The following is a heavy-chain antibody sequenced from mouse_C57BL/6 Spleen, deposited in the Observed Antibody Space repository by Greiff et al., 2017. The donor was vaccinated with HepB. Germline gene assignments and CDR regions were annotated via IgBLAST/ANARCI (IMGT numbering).Heavy chain of an antibody. J-gene: IGHJ2*01. CDR1: GYTFTSYW. CDR2: IDPSDSYT. D-gene: IGHD2-4*01. Sequence: QVHVKQPGAELVMPGASVKLSCKASGYTFTSYWMHWVKQRPGQGLEWIGEIDPSDSYTNYNQKFKGKSTLTVDKSSSTAYMQLSSLTSEDSAVYYCAKSYDYDGFDYWGQGTTLTVSS. V-gene: IGHV1-69*01. CDR3: AKSYDYDGFDY.